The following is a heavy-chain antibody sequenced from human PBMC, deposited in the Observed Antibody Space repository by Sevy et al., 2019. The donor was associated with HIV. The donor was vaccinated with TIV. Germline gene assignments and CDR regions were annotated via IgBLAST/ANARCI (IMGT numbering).Heavy chain of an antibody. Sequence: SETLSLTCTVSGGSITSYYWGWIRQPPGKGLEWIANIYYNGNTNYNPSLKSRITMSLDTSKNQFSLRLSSVAAADTAIDYCAGENAWGKGYSWGQGALVTVSS. D-gene: IGHD1-26*01. V-gene: IGHV4-59*08. CDR3: AGENAWGKGYS. CDR2: IYYNGNT. J-gene: IGHJ4*02. CDR1: GGSITSYY.